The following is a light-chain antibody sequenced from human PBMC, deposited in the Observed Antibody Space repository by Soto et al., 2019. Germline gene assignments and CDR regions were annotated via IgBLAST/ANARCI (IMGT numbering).Light chain of an antibody. J-gene: IGLJ2*01. CDR1: SSDVGGYNY. Sequence: QSALTQPASVSGSPGQSITISCTGTSSDVGGYNYVSWYQQHPGKAPKLMIYDVSNRPSGVSDRFSGSKSGNTASLIISGRQAEDEDDYYCSSYTGSSTRVVFGGGTKLTVL. V-gene: IGLV2-14*03. CDR2: DVS. CDR3: SSYTGSSTRVV.